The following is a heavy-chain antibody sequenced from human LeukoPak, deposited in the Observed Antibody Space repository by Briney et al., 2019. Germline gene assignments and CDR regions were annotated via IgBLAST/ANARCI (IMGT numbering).Heavy chain of an antibody. J-gene: IGHJ4*02. D-gene: IGHD3-22*01. V-gene: IGHV3-23*01. Sequence: GGSLRLSCAVSGFTFSEYAVSWVRQAPGKGLEWVAGISGSGNTTHYADSVKGRFTISRDNSKNTLYLQMNSLRADDTAVYYCAKDFDSSAPDYWGQGTLVTVSS. CDR1: GFTFSEYA. CDR2: ISGSGNTT. CDR3: AKDFDSSAPDY.